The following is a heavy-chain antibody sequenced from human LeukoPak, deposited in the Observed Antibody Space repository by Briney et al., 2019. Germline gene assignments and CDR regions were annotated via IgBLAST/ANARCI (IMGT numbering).Heavy chain of an antibody. CDR2: IDPSDSYT. V-gene: IGHV5-10-1*01. CDR3: ARAQPAPSDYYDSSGSFDP. CDR1: GYSFISYW. D-gene: IGHD3-22*01. J-gene: IGHJ5*02. Sequence: GESLKISCKGSGYSFISYWISWVRQMPGKGLEWMGRIDPSDSYTNYSPSFQGHVTISADKSISTAYLQWSSLKASDTAMYYCARAQPAPSDYYDSSGSFDPWGQGTLVTVSS.